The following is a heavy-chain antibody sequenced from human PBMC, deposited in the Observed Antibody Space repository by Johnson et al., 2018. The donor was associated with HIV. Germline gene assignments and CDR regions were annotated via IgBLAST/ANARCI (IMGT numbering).Heavy chain of an antibody. CDR1: GFTVSSNY. J-gene: IGHJ3*02. D-gene: IGHD3-10*01. Sequence: VQLVESGGGLVQPGGSLRLSCAAFGFTVSSNYMSWVRQAPGKGLEWVSVIYSGGSTYYADSVKGRFTISRDNSRNTLFLHMNSLRADDTAVYYCAIGRGEFPRHAFDIWGQGTMVTVSS. V-gene: IGHV3-66*01. CDR2: IYSGGST. CDR3: AIGRGEFPRHAFDI.